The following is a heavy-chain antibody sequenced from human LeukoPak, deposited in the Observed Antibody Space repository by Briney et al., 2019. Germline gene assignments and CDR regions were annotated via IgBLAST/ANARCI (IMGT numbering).Heavy chain of an antibody. CDR3: ARVRRGRAAAGTSGFDP. D-gene: IGHD6-13*01. Sequence: PGRSLRLSRAASGFTFSSYAMHWVRQAPGKGLEWVAVISYDGSNKYYADSVKGRFTISRDNSKNTLYLQMNSLRAEDTAVYYCARVRRGRAAAGTSGFDPWGQGTLVTVSS. J-gene: IGHJ5*02. CDR1: GFTFSSYA. V-gene: IGHV3-30-3*01. CDR2: ISYDGSNK.